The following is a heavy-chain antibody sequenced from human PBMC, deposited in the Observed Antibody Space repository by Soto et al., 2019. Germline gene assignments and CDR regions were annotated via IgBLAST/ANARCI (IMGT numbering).Heavy chain of an antibody. CDR2: IWYDGSNK. J-gene: IGHJ2*01. V-gene: IGHV3-33*01. Sequence: QVQLVESGGGVVQPGRSLRLSCAASGFTFSSYGMHWVRQAPGKGLEWVAVIWYDGSNKYYADSVKGRFTISRDNSKNTLYLQRNSLRAEDTAVYYCARGTGYFDLWGRGTLVTVSS. CDR1: GFTFSSYG. CDR3: ARGTGYFDL.